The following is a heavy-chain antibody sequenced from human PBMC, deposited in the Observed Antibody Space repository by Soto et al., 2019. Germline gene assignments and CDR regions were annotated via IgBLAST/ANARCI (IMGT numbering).Heavy chain of an antibody. Sequence: QVQLVESGGGVVQPGRSLRLSCAASGFTFSSYGMHWVRQAPGKGLEWVAVISYDGSNKYYADSVKGRFTISRDKSKNTLYLQMNSLRAEDTAVYYCAKDQVGGYCSSTSCPGRGYYYGMDVWGQGTTVTVSS. CDR2: ISYDGSNK. J-gene: IGHJ6*02. CDR3: AKDQVGGYCSSTSCPGRGYYYGMDV. D-gene: IGHD2-2*01. V-gene: IGHV3-30*18. CDR1: GFTFSSYG.